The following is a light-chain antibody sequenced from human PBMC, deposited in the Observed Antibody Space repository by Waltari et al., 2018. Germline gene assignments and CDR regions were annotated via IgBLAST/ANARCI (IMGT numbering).Light chain of an antibody. J-gene: IGLJ2*01. CDR2: QDN. CDR3: QAWDNSTVV. CDR1: KLGNKY. V-gene: IGLV3-1*01. Sequence: SYELTQPPSVSVSPGQTASITCSGDKLGNKYAYWYQQKPGQSPVLVIYQDNKRPSGIPERVSGSNYGNTATLTISGTQAMYEADYYCQAWDNSTVVFGGGTKLTVL.